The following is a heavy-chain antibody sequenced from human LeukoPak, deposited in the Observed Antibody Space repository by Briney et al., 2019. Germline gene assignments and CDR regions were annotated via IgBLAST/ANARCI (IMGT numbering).Heavy chain of an antibody. Sequence: GGSLRLSCSASGFTFDTFVMHWVRQAPGKGLEYVSGISGNGARTYNADFVKGRFTISRDNPKNTLFLQMTSLRADDTAVYYCVTQISGWVYWGRGTLVTVSS. D-gene: IGHD6-19*01. CDR2: ISGNGART. V-gene: IGHV3-64D*06. CDR3: VTQISGWVY. CDR1: GFTFDTFV. J-gene: IGHJ4*02.